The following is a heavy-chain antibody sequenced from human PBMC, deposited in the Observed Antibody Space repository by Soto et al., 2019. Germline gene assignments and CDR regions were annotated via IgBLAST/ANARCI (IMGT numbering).Heavy chain of an antibody. J-gene: IGHJ4*02. V-gene: IGHV4-4*02. Sequence: PSETLSLTCAVSGFSISSCNWWSWVRQPPGKGLEGIGEIYHSGSTYYNPSLKSRVTISIDSSKNQFSLKLSSVTAADTAVYYCGRVPDYWGQGILVNVSS. D-gene: IGHD2-2*01. CDR1: GFSISSCNW. CDR3: GRVPDY. CDR2: IYHSGST.